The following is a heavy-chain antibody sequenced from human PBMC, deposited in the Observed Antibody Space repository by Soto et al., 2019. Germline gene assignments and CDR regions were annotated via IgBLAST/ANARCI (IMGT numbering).Heavy chain of an antibody. V-gene: IGHV1-69*13. CDR1: GGTFSTFG. CDR2: IIPFFGTA. D-gene: IGHD2-21*02. CDR3: ARTAQMDAGDRYYFGF. Sequence: SSVKVSCKTSGGTFSTFGISWVRQAPGQGLERMGGIIPFFGTAEYSQKFEDRITITADESTNTVYMDLRSLTSEDTAIYYCARTAQMDAGDRYYFGFWGQGALVTVSS. J-gene: IGHJ4*02.